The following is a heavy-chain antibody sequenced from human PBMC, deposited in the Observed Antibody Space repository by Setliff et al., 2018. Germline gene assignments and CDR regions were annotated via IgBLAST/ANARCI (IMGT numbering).Heavy chain of an antibody. V-gene: IGHV1-69*13. CDR3: AREASGYYFYYFVYSNPCDY. CDR2: IIPIFGTA. CDR1: GGTFSSYA. D-gene: IGHD3-22*01. Sequence: SVKVSCKASGGTFSSYAISWARQAPGQGLEWMGGIIPIFGTANYAQKFQGRVTITADESTSTAYMELSSLRSEDTAVYYCAREASGYYFYYFVYSNPCDYWGQGTLVTVSS. J-gene: IGHJ4*02.